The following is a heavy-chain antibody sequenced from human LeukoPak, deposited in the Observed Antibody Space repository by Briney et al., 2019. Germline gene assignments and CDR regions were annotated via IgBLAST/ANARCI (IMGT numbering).Heavy chain of an antibody. CDR3: ARPRTTVVTRDAFDI. Sequence: ASVKVSCKASGYTFTSYYMHWVRQAPGQGLEWMGIINPSSGGTSYAQKSQGRVTMTRDTSTSTVYMELSSLRSEDTAVYYCARPRTTVVTRDAFDIWGQGTMVTVSS. CDR1: GYTFTSYY. J-gene: IGHJ3*02. V-gene: IGHV1-46*01. CDR2: INPSSGGT. D-gene: IGHD4-23*01.